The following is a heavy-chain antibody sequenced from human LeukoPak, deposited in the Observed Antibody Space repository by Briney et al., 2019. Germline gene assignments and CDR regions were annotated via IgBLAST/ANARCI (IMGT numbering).Heavy chain of an antibody. D-gene: IGHD5-18*01. J-gene: IGHJ4*02. CDR3: ARVFRGYRALYFDY. CDR1: GGSISSGGYY. CDR2: IYYSGST. Sequence: PSQTLSLTCTVSGGSISSGGYYWSWIRQHPGKGLERIGYIYYSGSTYYNPSLKSRVTISVDTSKNQFSLKLSSVTAADTAVYYCARVFRGYRALYFDYWGQGTLVTVSS. V-gene: IGHV4-31*03.